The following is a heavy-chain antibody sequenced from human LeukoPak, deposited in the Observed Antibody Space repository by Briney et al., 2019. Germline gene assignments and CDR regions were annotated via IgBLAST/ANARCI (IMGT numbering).Heavy chain of an antibody. CDR1: GFTFSNYA. CDR2: ISYDGSKK. CDR3: AKDPYYYDSSGYPDY. V-gene: IGHV3-30*04. Sequence: GKSLRLSCAASGFTFSNYAMHWVRQAPGKGLEWVAVISYDGSKKYYADSVKGRFTVSRDNSKSTLYLQMNSLRAEDTAVYYCAKDPYYYDSSGYPDYWGQGTLVTVSS. J-gene: IGHJ4*02. D-gene: IGHD3-22*01.